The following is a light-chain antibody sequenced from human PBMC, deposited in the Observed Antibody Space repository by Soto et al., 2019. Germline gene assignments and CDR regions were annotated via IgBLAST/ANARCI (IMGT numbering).Light chain of an antibody. CDR3: SSYTSSSTHYV. V-gene: IGLV2-14*01. Sequence: QSALTQPASVSGSPGQSITISCTGTSSDVGRYNYVSWYQQHPGKAPKLMIYDVSNRPSGVSNRFSGSKSGNTASLTISGLQAEDEADYYCSSYTSSSTHYVFGTGTKVTVL. J-gene: IGLJ1*01. CDR2: DVS. CDR1: SSDVGRYNY.